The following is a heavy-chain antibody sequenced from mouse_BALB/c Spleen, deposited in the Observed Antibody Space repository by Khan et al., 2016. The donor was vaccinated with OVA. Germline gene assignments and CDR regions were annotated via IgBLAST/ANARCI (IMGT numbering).Heavy chain of an antibody. J-gene: IGHJ2*01. CDR1: GFTFSNYA. D-gene: IGHD2-1*01. CDR3: ARGLGSTFDY. V-gene: IGHV5-6-5*01. Sequence: EVELVESGGGLVKPGGSLKLSCAASGFTFSNYAMSWVRQTPEKRLEWVASISSADSIYYPDSVKGRFTISRDNARNILYLQISSLRSEDTAYYYCARGLGSTFDYWGHGTTLTVSS. CDR2: ISSADSI.